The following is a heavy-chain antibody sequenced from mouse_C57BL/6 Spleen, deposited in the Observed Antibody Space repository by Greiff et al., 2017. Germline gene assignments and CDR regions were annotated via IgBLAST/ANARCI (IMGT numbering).Heavy chain of an antibody. CDR2: ISYDGSN. Sequence: EVQLVESGPGLVKPSQSLSLTCSVTGYSITSGYYWNWIRQFPGNKLEWMGYISYDGSNNYNPSLKNRISITRDTSKNQFFLKLNSVTTEDTATYYCAREGLRPFDYWGQGTTLTVSS. D-gene: IGHD2-4*01. V-gene: IGHV3-6*01. CDR3: AREGLRPFDY. J-gene: IGHJ2*01. CDR1: GYSITSGYY.